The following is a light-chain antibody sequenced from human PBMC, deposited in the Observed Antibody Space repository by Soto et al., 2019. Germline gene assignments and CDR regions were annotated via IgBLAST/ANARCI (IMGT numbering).Light chain of an antibody. Sequence: EVVITQSPLSLPVTLGQPASISCRSSQRLVYSDGSTYLSWFQQRPGQSPRRLIYKASTLKSGVPSRFSGSGSGTEFTLTISSLQPDDLATYYCQHYNSYSEAFGQGTKVDIK. CDR3: QHYNSYSEA. CDR2: KAS. CDR1: QRLVYSDGSTY. J-gene: IGKJ1*01. V-gene: IGKV2D-30*01.